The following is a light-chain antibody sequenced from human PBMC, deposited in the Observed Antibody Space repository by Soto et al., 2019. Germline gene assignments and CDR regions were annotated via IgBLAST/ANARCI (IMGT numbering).Light chain of an antibody. J-gene: IGKJ4*01. V-gene: IGKV3-20*01. Sequence: ELVLTQSPGTLSLSPGARATLSCRASQSISSSYLAWYQQKPGQAPRVLIYAASSRATGIPDRFSGGESGTDLTLTISRLEPEDGAVYDGQQFSSYPLTFGGGTKVDIK. CDR2: AAS. CDR3: QQFSSYPLT. CDR1: QSISSSY.